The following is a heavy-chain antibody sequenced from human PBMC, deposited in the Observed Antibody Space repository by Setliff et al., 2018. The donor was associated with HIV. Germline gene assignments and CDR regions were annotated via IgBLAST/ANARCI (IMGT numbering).Heavy chain of an antibody. D-gene: IGHD2-15*01. CDR1: GFTFRDYW. Sequence: GGSLRLSCATSGFTFRDYWMTWVRQAPGGGLQWVASISPDGSEKSLVDSVIGRFTISRDNSKNTLFLQLNSLRVDDTAVYYCAKSCEVPSKPGPYYYSMDVWGKGTRSPSP. V-gene: IGHV3-7*02. CDR2: ISPDGSEK. CDR3: AKSCEVPSKPGPYYYSMDV. J-gene: IGHJ6*03.